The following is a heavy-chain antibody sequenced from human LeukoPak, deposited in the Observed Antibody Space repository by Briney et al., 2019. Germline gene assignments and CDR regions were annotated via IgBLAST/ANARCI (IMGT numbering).Heavy chain of an antibody. CDR1: GFTFSSYA. D-gene: IGHD2-15*01. CDR2: ISGSGHST. Sequence: GGSLRLSCAASGFTFSSYAMSWVRQAPGKGLERVSVISGSGHSTYYADSVKGRFTISRDNSKNTLYLQMNSLRAEDTAVYYCAKGGGRYCSGGNCYYDYWGQGTLVTVSS. CDR3: AKGGGRYCSGGNCYYDY. J-gene: IGHJ4*02. V-gene: IGHV3-23*01.